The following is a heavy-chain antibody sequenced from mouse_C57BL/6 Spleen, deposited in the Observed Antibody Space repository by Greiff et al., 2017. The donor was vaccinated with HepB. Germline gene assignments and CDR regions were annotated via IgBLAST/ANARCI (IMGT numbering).Heavy chain of an antibody. CDR2: ISDGGSYT. CDR1: GFTFSSYA. Sequence: EVQGVESGGGLVKPGGSLKLSCAASGFTFSSYAMSWVRQTPEKRLEWVATISDGGSYTYYPDNVKGRFTISRDNAKNNLYLQMSHLKSEDTAMYYCARVQDYYGSHYAMDYWGQGTSVTVSS. V-gene: IGHV5-4*01. D-gene: IGHD1-1*01. J-gene: IGHJ4*01. CDR3: ARVQDYYGSHYAMDY.